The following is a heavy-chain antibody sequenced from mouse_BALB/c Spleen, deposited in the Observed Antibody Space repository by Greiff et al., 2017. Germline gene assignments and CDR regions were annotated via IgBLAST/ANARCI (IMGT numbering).Heavy chain of an antibody. D-gene: IGHD2-4*01. CDR1: GFSLTSYG. CDR2: IWRGGST. J-gene: IGHJ4*01. Sequence: VQLQQSGPSLVQPSQSLSITCTVSGFSLTSYGVHWVRQSPGKGLEWLGVIWRGGSTDYNAAFMSRLSITKDNSKSQVFFKMNSLQADDTAIYYCAKRGDDYSYYYAMDYWGQGTSVTVSS. V-gene: IGHV2-5-1*01. CDR3: AKRGDDYSYYYAMDY.